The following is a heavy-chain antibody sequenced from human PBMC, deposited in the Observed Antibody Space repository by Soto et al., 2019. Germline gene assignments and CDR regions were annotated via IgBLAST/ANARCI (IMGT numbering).Heavy chain of an antibody. D-gene: IGHD6-13*01. V-gene: IGHV4-4*07. CDR3: ARDRPAAGPTKWFDP. CDR1: GGSISYYY. Sequence: PSETLSLTCNVSGGSISYYYCSWIRQSAWKGLEWIGRIYPSGITNYNPSLKGRVTMSVDTSNNQFSLNLGSVTAADTAVYYCARDRPAAGPTKWFDPWGQGTLVTVSS. CDR2: IYPSGIT. J-gene: IGHJ5*02.